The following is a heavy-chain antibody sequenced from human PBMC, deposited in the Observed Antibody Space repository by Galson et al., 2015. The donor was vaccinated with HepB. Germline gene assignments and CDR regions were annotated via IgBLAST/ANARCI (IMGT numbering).Heavy chain of an antibody. D-gene: IGHD6-13*01. J-gene: IGHJ6*03. CDR2: MNPNSGNT. Sequence: SVKVSCKASGSTFTSYDINWVRQATGQGLEWMGWMNPNSGNTGYTQKFQGRVTMTRNTSISTAYMELSSLRSEDTAVYYCARAIRRGQQLVRKGYYYYYYTDVWGKGTTVTVSS. V-gene: IGHV1-8*01. CDR3: ARAIRRGQQLVRKGYYYYYYTDV. CDR1: GSTFTSYD.